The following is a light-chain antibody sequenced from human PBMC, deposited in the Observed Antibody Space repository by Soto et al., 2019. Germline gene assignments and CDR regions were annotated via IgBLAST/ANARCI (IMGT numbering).Light chain of an antibody. Sequence: QSVLTQPPSASGTPGQRVTISCSGGSSNIGSNTVNWFLQLPGTAPKLLIYSNNQRPSGVPDRFSGSRSGTSASLAISGLQSEDEAGYYCAAWDDSLKAVVFGGGTKQTVL. CDR2: SNN. J-gene: IGLJ2*01. V-gene: IGLV1-44*01. CDR3: AAWDDSLKAVV. CDR1: SSNIGSNT.